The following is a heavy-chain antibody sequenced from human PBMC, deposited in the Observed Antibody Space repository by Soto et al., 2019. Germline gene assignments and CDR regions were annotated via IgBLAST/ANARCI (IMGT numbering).Heavy chain of an antibody. CDR2: IYPGDSDT. J-gene: IGHJ6*03. D-gene: IGHD2-8*01. V-gene: IGHV5-51*01. CDR3: ARQLYPYYYYMDV. CDR1: GYSFTSYW. Sequence: PGESLKISCKGSGYSFTSYWIGWVRQMPEKGLEWVGIIYPGDSDTRYSPSFQGQVTISADKSISTAYLQWSSLKASDTAMYYCARQLYPYYYYMDVWGKGTTVTVSS.